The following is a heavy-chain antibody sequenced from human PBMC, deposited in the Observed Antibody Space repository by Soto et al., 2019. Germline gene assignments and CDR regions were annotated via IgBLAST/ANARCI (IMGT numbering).Heavy chain of an antibody. V-gene: IGHV4-4*07. CDR3: ARTVGAAYYFDF. Sequence: QVQLQESCPGLVKPSETLSLTCTVSGDSMTKYYWSWLRQPAGKGLEWIGRIYMSGSTNYNPSLKSRVTMSIDTSNNHFSLDLESVTAADTAVYYCARTVGAAYYFDFWGQGALVTVSS. CDR1: GDSMTKYY. J-gene: IGHJ4*02. D-gene: IGHD1-26*01. CDR2: IYMSGST.